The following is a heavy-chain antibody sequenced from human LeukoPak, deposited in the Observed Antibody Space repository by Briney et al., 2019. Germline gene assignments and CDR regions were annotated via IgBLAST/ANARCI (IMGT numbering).Heavy chain of an antibody. V-gene: IGHV1-2*02. D-gene: IGHD2-21*02. CDR1: GYTFTGYY. Sequence: ASVKVSCKASGYTFTGYYMHWVRQAPGQGLEWMGWINPNSGGTNYAQKFQGRVTMTRDTSISTAYMELSSLRPDDTAVYSCARGVTARGFYYYMDIWGNGTTVTTSS. CDR2: INPNSGGT. CDR3: ARGVTARGFYYYMDI. J-gene: IGHJ6*03.